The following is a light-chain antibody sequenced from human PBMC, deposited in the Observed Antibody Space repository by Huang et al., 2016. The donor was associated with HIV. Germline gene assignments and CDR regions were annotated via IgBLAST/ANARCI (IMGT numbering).Light chain of an antibody. J-gene: IGKJ4*01. CDR2: AAS. V-gene: IGKV1-NL1*01. CDR3: QQYFDTILT. CDR1: QGISDS. Sequence: DIQMTQSPSSLSASVGDRVTITCRASQGISDSLAWYQQKSGRPPKLRLYAASTLESGVPSRFSGSGSGTDHTLTISSLQPEDLATYYCQQYFDTILTFGGGTKVNIK.